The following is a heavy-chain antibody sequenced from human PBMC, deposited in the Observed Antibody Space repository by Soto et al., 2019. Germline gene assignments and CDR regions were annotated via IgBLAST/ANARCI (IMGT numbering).Heavy chain of an antibody. CDR2: IWHDGTNK. Sequence: QVQLVESGGGVVQPGTSLRLSCEASGFTFNSFGMHWVRQAPGKGLEWVAIIWHDGTNKYYVDSVKGRSTISRDNSKDTLYLQMNNLRAEDTAVYYCARTGLQILQATSYYYGLDVWGQGTTVTVSS. V-gene: IGHV3-33*01. CDR1: GFTFNSFG. J-gene: IGHJ6*02. CDR3: ARTGLQILQATSYYYGLDV. D-gene: IGHD1-1*01.